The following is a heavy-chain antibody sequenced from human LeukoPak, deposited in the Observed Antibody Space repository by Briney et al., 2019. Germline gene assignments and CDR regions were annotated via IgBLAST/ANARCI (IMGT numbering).Heavy chain of an antibody. V-gene: IGHV1-8*01. CDR2: MNPNSGNT. CDR1: GYTFTSYD. CDR3: ARARIAVAGTGFDY. Sequence: ASVKVSCKASGYTFTSYDINWVRQATGQGLEWMGWMNPNSGNTGYAQKFQGRVTTTRNTSISTAYMELSSLRSEDTAVYYCARARIAVAGTGFDYWGQGTLVTVSS. J-gene: IGHJ4*02. D-gene: IGHD6-19*01.